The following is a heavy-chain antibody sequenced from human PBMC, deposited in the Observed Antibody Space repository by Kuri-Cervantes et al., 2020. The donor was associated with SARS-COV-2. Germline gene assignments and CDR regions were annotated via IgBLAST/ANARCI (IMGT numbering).Heavy chain of an antibody. V-gene: IGHV4-34*01. D-gene: IGHD3-10*01. CDR2: INHSGST. CDR1: GGSFSGYY. Sequence: GSLRLSCAVHGGSFSGYYWSWIRQPPGKGLEWIGEINHSGSTNYNPSLKSRVTISVDTSKNQFSLKLSSVTAADTAVYYCAGVWFGELPPHNWGQGTLVTVSS. J-gene: IGHJ4*02. CDR3: AGVWFGELPPHN.